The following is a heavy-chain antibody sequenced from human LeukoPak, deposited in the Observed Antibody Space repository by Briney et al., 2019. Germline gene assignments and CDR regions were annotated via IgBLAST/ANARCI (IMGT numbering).Heavy chain of an antibody. CDR1: GGSISSGDYY. D-gene: IGHD3-10*01. J-gene: IGHJ2*01. CDR2: IYYSGST. Sequence: SETLSLTCTVSGGSISSGDYYWSWIRQPPGKGLEWIGYIYYSGSTYYNPSLKSRVTISVDRSKNQFSLKLSSVTAADTAVYYCARDLRYGSGSHSGYFDLWGRGTLVTVSS. V-gene: IGHV4-30-4*08. CDR3: ARDLRYGSGSHSGYFDL.